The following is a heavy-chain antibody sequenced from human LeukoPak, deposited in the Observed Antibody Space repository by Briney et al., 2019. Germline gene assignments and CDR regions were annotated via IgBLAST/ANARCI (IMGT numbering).Heavy chain of an antibody. J-gene: IGHJ4*02. Sequence: GGSLRLSCAASGFTFSRYWMSWVRQAPGKGLEWVANIKQDGSEKYYVDSVKGRFTISRDNAKNSMYLQMNSLRAGDTAVYYCARDSCHSYGPGNDYWGQGTLVTVSS. V-gene: IGHV3-7*01. CDR1: GFTFSRYW. D-gene: IGHD5-18*01. CDR2: IKQDGSEK. CDR3: ARDSCHSYGPGNDY.